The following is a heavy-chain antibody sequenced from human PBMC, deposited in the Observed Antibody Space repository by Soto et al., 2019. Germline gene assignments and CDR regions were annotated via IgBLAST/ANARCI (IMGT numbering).Heavy chain of an antibody. D-gene: IGHD4-17*01. V-gene: IGHV5-51*01. CDR2: IYPSDSDT. CDR3: ARPANTVADHFDL. J-gene: IGHJ4*02. Sequence: GESVKSAGQVSGYTFTIYCIGWVLQMPGKGLEWMGIIYPSDSDTRYSPSFQGQVTISADQSINTAYLQWDSLKASDTAIYYCARPANTVADHFDLWGQGTPVTVSS. CDR1: GYTFTIYC.